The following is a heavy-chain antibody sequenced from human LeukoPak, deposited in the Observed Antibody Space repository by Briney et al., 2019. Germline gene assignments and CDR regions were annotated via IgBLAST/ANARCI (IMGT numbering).Heavy chain of an antibody. V-gene: IGHV3-21*01. CDR3: ARDYCSGVSCYYFDY. Sequence: GGSLRLPCAVSGFTFSSYSMSWVRQAPGKGLEWVSSISSSGTYKYYADSVKGRFTISRDNAKNSLYLQMNSLRAEDTAVYYCARDYCSGVSCYYFDYWGQGTLVTVSS. J-gene: IGHJ4*02. CDR2: ISSSGTYK. D-gene: IGHD2-15*01. CDR1: GFTFSSYS.